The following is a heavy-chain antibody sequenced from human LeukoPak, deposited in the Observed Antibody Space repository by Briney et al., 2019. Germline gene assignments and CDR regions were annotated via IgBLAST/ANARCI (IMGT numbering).Heavy chain of an antibody. V-gene: IGHV4-39*01. Sequence: PSETLSLTFTVSGGSISSSSYYWGWIRQPPGKGLEWIGSIYYSGSTYYNPSLKSRVTISVDTSKNQFSLKLSSVTAADTAVYYCARQGPERKYDFWSGYYRDAFDIWGQGTMVTVSS. J-gene: IGHJ3*02. CDR1: GGSISSSSYY. CDR3: ARQGPERKYDFWSGYYRDAFDI. CDR2: IYYSGST. D-gene: IGHD3-3*01.